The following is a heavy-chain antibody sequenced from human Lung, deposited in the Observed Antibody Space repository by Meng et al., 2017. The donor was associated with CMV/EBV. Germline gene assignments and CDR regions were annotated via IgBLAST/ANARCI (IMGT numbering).Heavy chain of an antibody. CDR2: LNPYNGAT. CDR3: ARGGEVYDSATRDRDWDFDR. V-gene: IGHV1-18*04. Sequence: SXXVDXKSPDHIXSKYSIVWIRQAPGQGLEWMGWLNPYNGATKYAQTVQGRITMTAETATTTAYMELRTLRLDDTAVYYCARGGEVYDSATRDRDWDFDRWXQGTLVTVSS. J-gene: IGHJ4*02. CDR1: DHIXSKYS. D-gene: IGHD5/OR15-5a*01.